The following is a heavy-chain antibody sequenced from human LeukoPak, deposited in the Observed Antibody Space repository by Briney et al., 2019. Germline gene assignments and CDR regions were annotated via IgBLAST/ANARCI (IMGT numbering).Heavy chain of an antibody. CDR2: ISSSGSTI. J-gene: IGHJ4*02. CDR1: GFTFSDYY. Sequence: GGSLRLSCAASGFTFSDYYMSWIRQAPGKGLEWVSYISSSGSTIYYADSVKGRFTISRDNAKNSLYLQMNSLRAEDTAVYYCAGREYYYDSSGYYSDYWGQGTLVTVSS. D-gene: IGHD3-22*01. CDR3: AGREYYYDSSGYYSDY. V-gene: IGHV3-11*01.